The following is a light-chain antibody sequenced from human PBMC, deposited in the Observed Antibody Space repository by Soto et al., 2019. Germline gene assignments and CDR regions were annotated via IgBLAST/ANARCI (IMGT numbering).Light chain of an antibody. J-gene: IGLJ2*01. CDR2: EGT. CDR1: SSDVGSYNL. Sequence: QSALTQPASVSGSPGQSITLSCTGTSSDVGSYNLVSWYQLHPGKAPKLMIYEGTKRPSGVSNRFSGSKSDSTASLTISGLQAEDEADYYCCSYAGSSSHVVFGGGTQLNVL. V-gene: IGLV2-23*01. CDR3: CSYAGSSSHVV.